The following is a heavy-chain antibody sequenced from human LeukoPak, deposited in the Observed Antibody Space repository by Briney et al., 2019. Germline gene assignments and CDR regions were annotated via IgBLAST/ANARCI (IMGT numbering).Heavy chain of an antibody. CDR1: GGTFSSYA. CDR2: IIPILGIA. Sequence: ASVKVSCKASGGTFSSYAISWVRQAPGQGLEWMGRIIPILGIANYAQKFQGRVTITADKSTSTAYMELSSLRSEDTAVYYCAREWGTPVEMPVYHLDYWGQGTLVTVSS. D-gene: IGHD5-24*01. CDR3: AREWGTPVEMPVYHLDY. V-gene: IGHV1-69*04. J-gene: IGHJ4*02.